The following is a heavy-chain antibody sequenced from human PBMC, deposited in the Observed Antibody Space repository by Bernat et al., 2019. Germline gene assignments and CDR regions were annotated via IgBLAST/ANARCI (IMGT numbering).Heavy chain of an antibody. Sequence: QVQLVQSGAEVKKPGSSVKVSCKASGGTFSSYAISWVRQAPGQGLEWMGGIIPIFGTANYAQKFQGRVTFTADKSTSTAYMELSSLRSEDTAVYYCARGRLGSSSWRSYYYGMDVWGQGTTVTVSS. V-gene: IGHV1-69*06. D-gene: IGHD6-13*01. CDR1: GGTFSSYA. CDR2: IIPIFGTA. CDR3: ARGRLGSSSWRSYYYGMDV. J-gene: IGHJ6*02.